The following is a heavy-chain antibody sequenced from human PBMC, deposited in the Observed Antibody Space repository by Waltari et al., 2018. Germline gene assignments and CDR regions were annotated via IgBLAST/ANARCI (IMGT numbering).Heavy chain of an antibody. J-gene: IGHJ1*01. V-gene: IGHV3-23*01. CDR1: GFTFSSYA. CDR3: ATSIAVAGTYFQH. CDR2: ISGSGGST. D-gene: IGHD6-19*01. Sequence: VQLLESGGGLVQPGWSLRLSCAASGFTFSSYAMTWVRRAPGKGLEWVSAISGSGGSTYYAASVKGRFTISRDNSKNTLYLQMNSLRAEDTAVYYCATSIAVAGTYFQHWGQGTLVTVSS.